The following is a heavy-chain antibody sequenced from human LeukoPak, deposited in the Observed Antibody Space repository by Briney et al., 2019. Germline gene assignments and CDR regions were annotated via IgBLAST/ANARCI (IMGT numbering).Heavy chain of an antibody. CDR3: ARDRAAGSDRLDP. D-gene: IGHD6-19*01. CDR2: VYYNGST. CDR1: GGSIGLYH. J-gene: IGHJ5*02. Sequence: SETLSLTCTVSGGSIGLYHWTWIRQPPGKALEWIGYVYYNGSTKYNPSLKSRVTISVDTSKNHFSLKLSSVTAADTAVYYCARDRAAGSDRLDPWGQGTLVTVSS. V-gene: IGHV4-59*01.